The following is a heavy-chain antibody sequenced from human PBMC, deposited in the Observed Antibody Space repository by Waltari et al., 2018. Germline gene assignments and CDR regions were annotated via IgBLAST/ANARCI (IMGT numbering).Heavy chain of an antibody. J-gene: IGHJ3*02. CDR3: ARIDSGSYPAAFDI. CDR2: INPNSGGT. D-gene: IGHD3-10*01. V-gene: IGHV1-2*02. CDR1: GYTFTGHY. Sequence: QVQLVQSGAEVKKPGASVKVSCTASGYTFTGHYMHRVRQAPGQGLEWMGWINPNSGGTNYAQKFQGRVTMTRDTSISTAYMELSRLRSDDTAVYYCARIDSGSYPAAFDIWGQGTMVTVSS.